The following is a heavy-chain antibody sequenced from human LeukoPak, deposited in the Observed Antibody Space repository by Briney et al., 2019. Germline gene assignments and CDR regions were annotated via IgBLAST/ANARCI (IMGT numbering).Heavy chain of an antibody. V-gene: IGHV4-4*07. D-gene: IGHD3-16*01. Sequence: PSETLSLTCTVCGGSISSYYWTWIRQPAGKGLEWIGRISSSGSTNYNPSLKSRVTMSVDTSKNQFSLRLSSVTAADTAVYYCAREGRSVTDGYWGEGTLVTVSS. CDR3: AREGRSVTDGY. CDR2: ISSSGST. CDR1: GGSISSYY. J-gene: IGHJ4*02.